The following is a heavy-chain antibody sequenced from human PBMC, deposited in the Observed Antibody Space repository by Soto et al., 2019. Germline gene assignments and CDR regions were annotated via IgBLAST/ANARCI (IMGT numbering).Heavy chain of an antibody. Sequence: SETLSLTCAVSGGSISSSNWWSWVRQPPGKGLEWIGEIYHSGSTNYNPSLKSRVTTSVDKSKNQFPLKLSSVTAADTAVYYCARVNLGQIAAAGTSQYYGMDVWGQGTTVTVSS. J-gene: IGHJ6*02. CDR2: IYHSGST. V-gene: IGHV4-4*02. CDR1: GGSISSSNW. D-gene: IGHD6-13*01. CDR3: ARVNLGQIAAAGTSQYYGMDV.